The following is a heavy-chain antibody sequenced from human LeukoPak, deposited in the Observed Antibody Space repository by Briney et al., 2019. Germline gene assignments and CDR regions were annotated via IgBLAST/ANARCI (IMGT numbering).Heavy chain of an antibody. Sequence: SETLSLTCAVYGGSFSGYYWSWIRQPPGKGLEWIGEINHSGSTNYNPSLKSRVTISVDTSKNQFSLKLSSVTAADTAVYYCARDCSGGSCYPREIDYWGQGTLVTVSS. CDR3: ARDCSGGSCYPREIDY. CDR2: INHSGST. J-gene: IGHJ4*02. V-gene: IGHV4-34*01. D-gene: IGHD2-15*01. CDR1: GGSFSGYY.